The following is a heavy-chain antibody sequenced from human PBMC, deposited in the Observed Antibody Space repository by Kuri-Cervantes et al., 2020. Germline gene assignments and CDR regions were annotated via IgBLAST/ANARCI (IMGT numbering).Heavy chain of an antibody. V-gene: IGHV3-23*01. D-gene: IGHD3-9*01. CDR1: GSSTSSYA. CDR3: AKDSLDYDILTGFRIWFDP. CDR2: TSGSGGST. Sequence: AESLTHSCAVAGSSTSSYAMSCVRQVPGKVLEWVAPTSGSGGSTYYADSVKGRFCIARDNSTNALYLQMNSLRAEDTAVYYCAKDSLDYDILTGFRIWFDPGGQGTLVTVSS. J-gene: IGHJ5*02.